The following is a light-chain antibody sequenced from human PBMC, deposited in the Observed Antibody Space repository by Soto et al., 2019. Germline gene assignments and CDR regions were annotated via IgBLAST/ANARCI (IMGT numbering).Light chain of an antibody. CDR2: AAP. J-gene: IGKJ1*01. CDR1: QSISSY. Sequence: DIQMTQSPSSLSASVGDRVTITCRASQSISSYLNWYQQKPGKAPKLLIYAAPSLQSGVPSRFSGSGSGTDFTLTINRLEPEDFAVYYCQQYDSSPRTFGQGTKVDIK. CDR3: QQYDSSPRT. V-gene: IGKV1-39*01.